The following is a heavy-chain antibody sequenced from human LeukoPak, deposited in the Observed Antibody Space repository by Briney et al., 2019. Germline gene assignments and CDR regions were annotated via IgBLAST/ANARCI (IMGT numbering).Heavy chain of an antibody. J-gene: IGHJ4*02. CDR1: GFTFSSYA. V-gene: IGHV3-30-3*01. Sequence: QAGGSLRLSCAASGFTFSSYAMHWVRQAPSKGLEWVAVISYDGSNKYYADSVKGRFTISRDNSKNTLYLQMNSLRAEDTAVYYCARDGMAAAGLFDYWGQGTLVTVSS. CDR3: ARDGMAAAGLFDY. D-gene: IGHD6-13*01. CDR2: ISYDGSNK.